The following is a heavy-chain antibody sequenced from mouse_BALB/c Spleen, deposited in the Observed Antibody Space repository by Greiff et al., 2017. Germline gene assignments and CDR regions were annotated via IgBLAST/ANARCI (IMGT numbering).Heavy chain of an antibody. J-gene: IGHJ2*01. D-gene: IGHD4-1*02. CDR1: GYTFTSYV. V-gene: IGHV1-14*01. CDR3: ARTPTGTTPYFDY. Sequence: VQLKQSGPELVKPGASVKMSCKASGYTFTSYVMHWVKQKPGQGLEWIGYINPYNDGTKYNEKFKGKATLTSDKSSSTAYMELSSLTSEDSAVYYCARTPTGTTPYFDYWGQGTTLTVSS. CDR2: INPYNDGT.